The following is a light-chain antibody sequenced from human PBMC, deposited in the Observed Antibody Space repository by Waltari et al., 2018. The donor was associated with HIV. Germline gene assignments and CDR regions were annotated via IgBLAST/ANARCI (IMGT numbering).Light chain of an antibody. CDR1: TSHVGAYDY. J-gene: IGLJ2*01. CDR3: SSYTNINTVV. CDR2: EVT. Sequence: QSALTQPASVSGSPGQSITMSCTGATSHVGAYDYVSWYHQHPGKPPKRIIYEVTTRPPGVSNRFSVSKSGITASRTISGLQTEDEADYYCSSYTNINTVVFGGGTKLTVL. V-gene: IGLV2-14*01.